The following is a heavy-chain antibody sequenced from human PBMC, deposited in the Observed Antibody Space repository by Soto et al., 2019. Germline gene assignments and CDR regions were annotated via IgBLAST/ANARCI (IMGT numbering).Heavy chain of an antibody. CDR2: ISSGSDYI. V-gene: IGHV3-21*04. CDR1: GFSFSSHS. Sequence: GGSLRLSCVASGFSFSSHSMNWVRQAPGKGLEWVSAISSGSDYIYYADSVKGRFTISRDNAKNSLYVQMNSLRAEDTAVYYCAKDGGSGSYPDYWGQGTLVTVSS. D-gene: IGHD1-26*01. J-gene: IGHJ4*02. CDR3: AKDGGSGSYPDY.